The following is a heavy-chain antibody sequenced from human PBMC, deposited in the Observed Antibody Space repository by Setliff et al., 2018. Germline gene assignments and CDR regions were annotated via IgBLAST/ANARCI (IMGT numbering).Heavy chain of an antibody. CDR2: IKSKTDGGTI. CDR3: TTDSMFYFDSSGYHVLDY. J-gene: IGHJ4*02. V-gene: IGHV3-15*01. Sequence: GGSLRLSCAASGFTFSDAWMSWVRQAPGKGLEWVGRIKSKTDGGTIDYAAPVKGRLTISRDESKNTLYLQVNSLRSEDTAVYYCTTDSMFYFDSSGYHVLDYWGQGTLVTVSS. CDR1: GFTFSDAW. D-gene: IGHD3-22*01.